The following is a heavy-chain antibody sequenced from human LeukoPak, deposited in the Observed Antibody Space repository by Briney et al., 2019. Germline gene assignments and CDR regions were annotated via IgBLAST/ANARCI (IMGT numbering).Heavy chain of an antibody. CDR3: AREVTANSGYYYDLDQ. D-gene: IGHD3-22*01. V-gene: IGHV3-72*01. CDR2: TRNKANSYTT. Sequence: PGGSLRLSCAASGFTLSDHYMDWVRQAPGKGLEWVGRTRNKANSYTTEYAASVKGRFTISRDDSKNSLYLQMNSLKTEDTAVYYCAREVTANSGYYYDLDQWGQGTLVTVSS. J-gene: IGHJ4*02. CDR1: GFTLSDHY.